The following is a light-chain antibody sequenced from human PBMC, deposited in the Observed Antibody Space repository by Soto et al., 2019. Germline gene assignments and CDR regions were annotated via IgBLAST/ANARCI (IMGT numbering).Light chain of an antibody. CDR1: QRVSSGY. CDR3: QQYGSSPPSST. J-gene: IGKJ5*01. CDR2: GAS. Sequence: EVVLTQSPGTLSLSPGERATLSCRASQRVSSGYLAWYQQKPGQAPRLLIYGASSRATGIPDRCSGRGSGTDFTLTISRLEPEDFAVYYCQQYGSSPPSSTFGQGTRLEIK. V-gene: IGKV3-20*01.